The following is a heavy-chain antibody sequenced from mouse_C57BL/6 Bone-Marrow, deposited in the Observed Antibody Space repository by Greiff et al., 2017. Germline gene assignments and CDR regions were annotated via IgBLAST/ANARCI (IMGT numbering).Heavy chain of an antibody. CDR1: GYTFTDYY. V-gene: IGHV1-26*01. D-gene: IGHD3-1*01. Sequence: EVKLVESGPELVKPGASVKISCKASGYTFTDYYMNWVKQSHGKSLEWIGDINPNNGGTSYNQKFKGKATLTVDKSSSTAYMELRSLTSEDSAVYYCARSGFHAMDYWGQGTSVTVSS. CDR2: INPNNGGT. J-gene: IGHJ4*01. CDR3: ARSGFHAMDY.